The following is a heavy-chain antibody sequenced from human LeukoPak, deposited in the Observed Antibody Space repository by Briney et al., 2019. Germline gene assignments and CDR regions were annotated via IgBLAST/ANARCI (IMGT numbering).Heavy chain of an antibody. CDR1: GGSISSGDYY. V-gene: IGHV4-30-4*01. J-gene: IGHJ4*02. CDR2: IYYSGST. Sequence: SETLSLTCTVSGGSISSGDYYWSRIRQPPGKGLEWIGYIYYSGSTYYNPSLKSRVTISVDTSKNQFSLKLSSATAADTAVYCARDLLNEGNHLDYWGQGTLVTVSS. D-gene: IGHD4-23*01. CDR3: ARDLLNEGNHLDY.